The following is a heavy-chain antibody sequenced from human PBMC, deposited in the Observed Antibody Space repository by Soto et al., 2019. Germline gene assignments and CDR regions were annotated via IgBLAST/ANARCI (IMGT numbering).Heavy chain of an antibody. CDR1: GFTLSTYA. Sequence: GGSLRLSCAASGFTLSTYAMTWVRQAPGKGLEWVSGVSESGTGTFYADSVRGRFTVSRDNSKNTVYLQMSSLRAEDTATYYCAKGGRRRGSYPPLDYWGQGTLVTVSS. V-gene: IGHV3-23*01. CDR3: AKGGRRRGSYPPLDY. J-gene: IGHJ4*02. CDR2: VSESGTGT. D-gene: IGHD1-26*01.